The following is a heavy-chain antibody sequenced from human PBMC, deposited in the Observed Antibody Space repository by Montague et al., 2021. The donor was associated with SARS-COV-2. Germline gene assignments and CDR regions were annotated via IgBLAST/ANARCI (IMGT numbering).Heavy chain of an antibody. CDR3: ARREYSYGWGD. J-gene: IGHJ4*02. CDR1: GGPISGSSDY. Sequence: SETLSLTCTVTGGPISGSSDYWGWIRQSPGKGLEWIASVYYSGNTYYSPSLKSQLTISVDTSKNQFSLKLNSVTAADTALYYCARREYSYGWGDWGQGTLVTVSS. D-gene: IGHD5-18*01. CDR2: VYYSGNT. V-gene: IGHV4-39*01.